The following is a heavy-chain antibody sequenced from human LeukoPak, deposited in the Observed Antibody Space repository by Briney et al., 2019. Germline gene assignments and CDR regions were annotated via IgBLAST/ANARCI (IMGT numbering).Heavy chain of an antibody. J-gene: IGHJ6*02. CDR2: IYSGGST. CDR3: ARDLSYNFWSGYSMDSGVFYYYGMDV. D-gene: IGHD3-3*01. CDR1: GFTVSSNY. Sequence: GGSLRLSCAASGFTVSSNYMSWVRQAPGKGLEWASIIYSGGSTYYGDSVKWRFTISSDNSKNKLYLQMNTRRAEDTTVYYCARDLSYNFWSGYSMDSGVFYYYGMDVWGQGTTVTVSS. V-gene: IGHV3-66*01.